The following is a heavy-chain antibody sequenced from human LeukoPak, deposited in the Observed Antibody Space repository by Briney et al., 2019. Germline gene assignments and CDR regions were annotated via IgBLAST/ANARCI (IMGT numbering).Heavy chain of an antibody. V-gene: IGHV1-24*01. CDR3: ADFYETSGFFY. CDR1: GYTVTEIS. Sequence: ASLKVSCKVSGYTVTEISIHWVRQTPGKGLEWMGGLDAENNKKVYAQKFQGRVTMTEDTSTDTAYMELSNLKSDDTAVYFCADFYETSGFFYWGQGTLVTVSS. J-gene: IGHJ4*02. D-gene: IGHD3-22*01. CDR2: LDAENNKK.